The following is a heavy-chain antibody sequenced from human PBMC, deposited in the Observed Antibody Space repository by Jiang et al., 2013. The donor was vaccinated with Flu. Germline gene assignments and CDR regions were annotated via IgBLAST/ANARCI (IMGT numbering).Heavy chain of an antibody. CDR2: INTKTGNP. V-gene: IGHV7-4-1*02. D-gene: IGHD2-21*01. CDR3: AREGEGAYYYYGMDV. CDR1: GYTFTRYA. J-gene: IGHJ6*02. Sequence: GSCKASGYTFTRYAMNWVRQAPGQGLEWMGWINTKTGNPTYAQGFTGQFVFSLDTSVSTAYLQITSLKAEDTAVYYCAREGEGAYYYYGMDVWGQGTTVVVSS.